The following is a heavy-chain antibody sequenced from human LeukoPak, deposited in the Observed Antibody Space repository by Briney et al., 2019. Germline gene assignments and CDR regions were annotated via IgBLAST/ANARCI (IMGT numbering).Heavy chain of an antibody. Sequence: GGSLRLSCAASGFTFNSYSMCWVRQAPGKGLEWLSYITSSSNTLYYADSVKGRLTISRDNAQNSLYLQMNSLRAEDTAVYYCARVSITGYYYYMDVWGKGTTVTVSS. CDR3: ARVSITGYYYYMDV. CDR1: GFTFNSYS. D-gene: IGHD5-24*01. CDR2: ITSSSNTL. J-gene: IGHJ6*03. V-gene: IGHV3-48*01.